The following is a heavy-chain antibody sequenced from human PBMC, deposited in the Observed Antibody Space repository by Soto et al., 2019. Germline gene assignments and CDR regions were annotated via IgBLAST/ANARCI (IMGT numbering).Heavy chain of an antibody. CDR1: GYTFTDYD. CDR2: MNPNSGET. CDR3: ARVAVAARPRWYNWFDP. D-gene: IGHD2-15*01. Sequence: QEQLVQSGAEVKKPGASVKVSCKTSGYTFTDYDINWVRQATGQGLEWIGWMNPNSGETGYAQMFQGRVTMTRSASLSTAYLELSSLRSEDTAVYYCARVAVAARPRWYNWFDPWGQGTLVTVSS. J-gene: IGHJ5*02. V-gene: IGHV1-8*01.